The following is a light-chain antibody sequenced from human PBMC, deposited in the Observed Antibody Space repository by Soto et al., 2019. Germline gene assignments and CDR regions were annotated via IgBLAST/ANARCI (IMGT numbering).Light chain of an antibody. CDR2: GAS. Sequence: EIVLTQSPGTLSLSPGERATLSCRASQSVSSSYLAWYQQKPDQAPRLLIYGASSTATGLPDRISGSGSGTDFPLTISRLEPEDFAEYYWQQYGSSPLTVGQGTKVEIK. CDR1: QSVSSSY. CDR3: QQYGSSPLT. V-gene: IGKV3-20*01. J-gene: IGKJ1*01.